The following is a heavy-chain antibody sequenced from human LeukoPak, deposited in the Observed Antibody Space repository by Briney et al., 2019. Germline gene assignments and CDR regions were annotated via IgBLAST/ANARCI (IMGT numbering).Heavy chain of an antibody. CDR3: ARNYHGSGSTAFDI. CDR2: INGNGGST. CDR1: GFTFDDYG. Sequence: GGSLRLSCAASGFTFDDYGMSWVRQAPGKGLEGVSGINGNGGSTGYGDSMKGRFTISRDNAKNSLYLQLNSLRVEDTALYHCARNYHGSGSTAFDIWGQGTMVTVSS. J-gene: IGHJ3*02. D-gene: IGHD3-10*01. V-gene: IGHV3-20*01.